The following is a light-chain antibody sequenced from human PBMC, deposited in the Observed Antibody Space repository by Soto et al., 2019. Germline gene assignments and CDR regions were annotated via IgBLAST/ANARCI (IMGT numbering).Light chain of an antibody. V-gene: IGKV4-1*01. Sequence: PDSLAVSLGERATINCESSQSVLDSSSNKKYLAWYQQKPGQPPKLVIYWASTRESGVPDRFSGSGSGTDFTLTVSSLQAEDVAVYYCQQYYTTPITFGQGTRLEIK. CDR3: QQYYTTPIT. CDR1: QSVLDSSSNKKY. J-gene: IGKJ5*01. CDR2: WAS.